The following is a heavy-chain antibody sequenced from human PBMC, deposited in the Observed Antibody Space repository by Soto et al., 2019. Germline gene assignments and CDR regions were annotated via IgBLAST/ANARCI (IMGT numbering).Heavy chain of an antibody. D-gene: IGHD1-26*01. CDR3: ARRGGYPTIDY. Sequence: QLQLQESGPGLVKPSETLSLTCTVSGGSISSSSHYWGWIRQPPGKGLEWIGSIYYSGGTYYTQSLKSRVTISVDTSKNQFSLKLSSVTAADTAVYYCARRGGYPTIDYWGQGTLVTVSS. CDR1: GGSISSSSHY. V-gene: IGHV4-39*01. CDR2: IYYSGGT. J-gene: IGHJ4*02.